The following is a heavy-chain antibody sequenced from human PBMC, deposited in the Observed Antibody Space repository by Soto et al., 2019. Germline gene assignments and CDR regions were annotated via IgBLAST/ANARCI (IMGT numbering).Heavy chain of an antibody. J-gene: IGHJ4*02. CDR2: ISFTGTTK. CDR3: AQDAKTGLPYDPEN. CDR1: GFTFGRYG. V-gene: IGHV3-30*18. D-gene: IGHD3-22*01. Sequence: GGSLRLSCVGSGFTFGRYGLHWVRQTPGKGLEWVAVISFTGTTKYYADSVKGRFTISRDNSKSTVYLEMNRLTADDSAMYFCAQDAKTGLPYDPENWGQGTLVTVST.